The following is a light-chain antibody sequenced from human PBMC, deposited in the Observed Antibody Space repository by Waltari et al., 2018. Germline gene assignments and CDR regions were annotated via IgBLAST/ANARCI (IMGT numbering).Light chain of an antibody. CDR3: QQYNKWPPFT. J-gene: IGKJ5*01. CDR1: HSVSSN. CDR2: GAS. V-gene: IGKV3-15*01. Sequence: DIVLTQSPATLSVSPGERVTLSCRASHSVSSNLAWYHQKPGQAPRLLIYGASTRATDIPARFSGSGSGTEFTLTISSLQSEDFAVYYCQQYNKWPPFTFGQGTKVEIK.